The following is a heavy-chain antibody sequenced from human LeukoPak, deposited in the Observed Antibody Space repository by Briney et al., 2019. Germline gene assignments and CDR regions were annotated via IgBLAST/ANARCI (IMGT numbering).Heavy chain of an antibody. D-gene: IGHD2-2*01. V-gene: IGHV3-23*01. CDR2: ISDGAYTT. CDR3: AKDYPALGYCTSSSCSFFDY. CDR1: GFTFTSYA. J-gene: IGHJ4*02. Sequence: PGGSLRLSCAASGFTFTSYAMSWVRQAPGKGLEWVSGISDGAYTTFYADSVKGRFTISRDDSQNTLYLQMNSLRAEDTAVYYCAKDYPALGYCTSSSCSFFDYWGQGTLVTVSS.